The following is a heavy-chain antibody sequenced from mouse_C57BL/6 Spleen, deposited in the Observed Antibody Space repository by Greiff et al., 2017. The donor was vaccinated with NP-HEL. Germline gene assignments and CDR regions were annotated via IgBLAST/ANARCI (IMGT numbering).Heavy chain of an antibody. CDR3: ARFYDGYMDY. CDR1: GYTFTDYY. CDR2: INPYNGGT. D-gene: IGHD2-3*01. V-gene: IGHV1-19*01. Sequence: EVQLQQSGPVLVKPGASVKMSCKASGYTFTDYYMNWVKQSHGKSLEWIGVINPYNGGTSYNQKFKGKATLTVDKSSSTAYMELNSLPSEDAAVYYCARFYDGYMDYWGQGTSVTVSS. J-gene: IGHJ4*01.